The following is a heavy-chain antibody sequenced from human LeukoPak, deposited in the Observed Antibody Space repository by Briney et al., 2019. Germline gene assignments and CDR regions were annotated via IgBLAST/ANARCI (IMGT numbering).Heavy chain of an antibody. J-gene: IGHJ4*02. D-gene: IGHD2-15*01. CDR2: MNPNSGNT. CDR3: TRGAPGAYCSGGSCPYFDY. CDR1: GYTFSSYD. Sequence: ASVKVSCKASGYTFSSYDINWVRQATGQGLEWMGWMNPNSGNTGYAQKFQGRVTITRNTSISTAYMELSSLRSEDTAVYYCTRGAPGAYCSGGSCPYFDYWGQGTLATVSS. V-gene: IGHV1-8*03.